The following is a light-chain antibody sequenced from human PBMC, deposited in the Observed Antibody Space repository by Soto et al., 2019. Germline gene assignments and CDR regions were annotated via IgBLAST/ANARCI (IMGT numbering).Light chain of an antibody. CDR2: GAS. CDR3: QQYNNWWT. J-gene: IGKJ1*01. V-gene: IGKV3-15*01. Sequence: EVVMTQSPATLSVSPGERATLSCRASQSVSNNLAWYQQKPGQAPRLLIYGASTRATGIPARFSGSGSGTEFTLTISRLQSEDFAVYDCQQYNNWWTFGQGTKVEIK. CDR1: QSVSNN.